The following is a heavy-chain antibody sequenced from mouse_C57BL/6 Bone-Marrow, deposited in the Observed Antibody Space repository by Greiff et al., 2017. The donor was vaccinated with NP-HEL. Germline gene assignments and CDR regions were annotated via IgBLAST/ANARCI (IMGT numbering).Heavy chain of an antibody. D-gene: IGHD3-2*02. Sequence: DVQLQESGPGLVKPSQSLSLTCSVTGYSITSGYYWNWIRQFPGNKLEWMGYISYDGSNNYNPSLKNRISITRDTSKNQFFLKLNSVTTEDTATYYCARETAQATFAYWGQGTLVTVSA. CDR3: ARETAQATFAY. CDR2: ISYDGSN. CDR1: GYSITSGYY. J-gene: IGHJ3*01. V-gene: IGHV3-6*01.